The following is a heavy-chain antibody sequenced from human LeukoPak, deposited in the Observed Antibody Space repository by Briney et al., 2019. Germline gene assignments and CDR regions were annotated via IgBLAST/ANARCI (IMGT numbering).Heavy chain of an antibody. V-gene: IGHV3-9*01. CDR2: ISWNSGSI. Sequence: PGGSLRLSCAASGFTFDDYAMHWVRQAPGKGLEWVSGISWNSGSIGYADSVKGRFTISRDNAKNSLYLQMNSLRAEDTALYYCAKAGYSYGPPDYWGQETLVTVSS. D-gene: IGHD5-18*01. CDR1: GFTFDDYA. CDR3: AKAGYSYGPPDY. J-gene: IGHJ4*02.